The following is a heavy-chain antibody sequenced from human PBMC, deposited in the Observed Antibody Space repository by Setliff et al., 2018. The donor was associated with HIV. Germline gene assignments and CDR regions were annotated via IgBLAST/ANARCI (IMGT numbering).Heavy chain of an antibody. V-gene: IGHV1-69*13. CDR2: IIPIFGTA. D-gene: IGHD6-13*01. CDR3: ARAVSPYSSPHYFDY. Sequence: GASVKVSCQASGYTLTSNYMHWVRQAPGQGLEWMGGIIPIFGTANYAQKFQGRVTITADESTSTAYMELSSLRSEDTAVYYCARAVSPYSSPHYFDYWGQGTLVTVSS. CDR1: GYTLTSNY. J-gene: IGHJ4*02.